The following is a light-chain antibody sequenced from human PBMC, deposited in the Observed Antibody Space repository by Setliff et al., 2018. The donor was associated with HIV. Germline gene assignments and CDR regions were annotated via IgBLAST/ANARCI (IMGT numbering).Light chain of an antibody. J-gene: IGLJ3*02. CDR3: SSSTSSATLV. V-gene: IGLV2-14*03. CDR1: SSDIGDYNS. CDR2: DVN. Sequence: QSVLAQPASVSGSPGQSISISCTGTSSDIGDYNSVSWYQQHPGKAPKLILYDVNYRPSGISNRFSGSKSDNTASLTISGLQVEDEAAYYCSSSTSSATLVFGGGTK.